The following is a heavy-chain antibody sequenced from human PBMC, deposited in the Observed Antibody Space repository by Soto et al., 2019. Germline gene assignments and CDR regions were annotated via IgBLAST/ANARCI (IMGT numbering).Heavy chain of an antibody. CDR3: ARQGSSGWYVEY. CDR2: IYYSGST. V-gene: IGHV4-59*08. Sequence: QVQLQESGPGLVKPSETLSLTCTVSGGSISSYYWSWIRQPPGKGLEWIGYIYYSGSTNYNPSLQSRVTISVDTSKNQFSLKLSSVTAADTAVYYCARQGSSGWYVEYWGQGTLVTVSS. D-gene: IGHD6-19*01. J-gene: IGHJ4*02. CDR1: GGSISSYY.